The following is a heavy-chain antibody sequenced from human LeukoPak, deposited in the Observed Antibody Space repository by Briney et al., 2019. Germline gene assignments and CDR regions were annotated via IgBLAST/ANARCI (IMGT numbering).Heavy chain of an antibody. V-gene: IGHV3-23*01. CDR1: GFAFSTCS. J-gene: IGHJ5*02. CDR3: ARGDRDGHNSDSWFDP. Sequence: GGSLRLSCAASGFAFSTCSMTWVRQAPGKGLEWVSSMSGSGASIYYADSVKGRFTVSRDNSKNTLYLQMNSLRAEDTAVYYCARGDRDGHNSDSWFDPWGQGTLVTVSS. D-gene: IGHD5-24*01. CDR2: MSGSGASI.